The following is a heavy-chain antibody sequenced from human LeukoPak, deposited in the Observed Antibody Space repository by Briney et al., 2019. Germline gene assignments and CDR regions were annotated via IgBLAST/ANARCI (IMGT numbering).Heavy chain of an antibody. CDR1: GDSVSSNGAA. D-gene: IGHD5-18*01. V-gene: IGHV6-1*01. CDR2: TYYRSRWLN. CDR3: ARDGVYSYGEPTAFDI. Sequence: SETLSLTCGISGDSVSSNGAAWNWIRQSPSRGLEWLGRTYYRSRWLNDYAPSVKSRIIISPDTSKNQFSLKLSSVTAADTAVYYCARDGVYSYGEPTAFDIWGQGTMVTVSS. J-gene: IGHJ3*02.